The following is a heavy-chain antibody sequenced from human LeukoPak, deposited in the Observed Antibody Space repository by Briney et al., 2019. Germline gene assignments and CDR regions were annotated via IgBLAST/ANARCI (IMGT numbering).Heavy chain of an antibody. D-gene: IGHD3-10*01. Sequence: GGSLRLSCAASGFTFRDAWMSWVRQAPGKGLEWVGRIASQNDGGRTDYAAHVKGRFALSRDDSKSTLYLQMSSLETEDTAVCHCSTYASGSHVYWGQGILVTVSS. CDR1: GFTFRDAW. V-gene: IGHV3-15*04. J-gene: IGHJ4*02. CDR2: IASQNDGGRT. CDR3: STYASGSHVY.